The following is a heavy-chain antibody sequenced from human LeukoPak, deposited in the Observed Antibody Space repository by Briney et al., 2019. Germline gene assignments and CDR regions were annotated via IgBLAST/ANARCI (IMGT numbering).Heavy chain of an antibody. Sequence: GGSLRLSCAASGFTFSSYGMHWVRQAPGKGLEWVAVISYDGSNKYYADSVKGRFTISRDNSKNTLYLQMNSLRAEDTAVYYCAKGGGDSWHGFDYWGQGTLVTVSS. J-gene: IGHJ4*02. CDR2: ISYDGSNK. D-gene: IGHD2-21*02. CDR3: AKGGGDSWHGFDY. V-gene: IGHV3-30*18. CDR1: GFTFSSYG.